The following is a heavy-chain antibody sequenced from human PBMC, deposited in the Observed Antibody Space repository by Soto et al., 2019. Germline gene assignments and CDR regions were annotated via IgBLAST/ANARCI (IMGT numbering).Heavy chain of an antibody. Sequence: GGSLTLSCAASGFTFSLHQMNCICRGPLKLLEWVSYISSKGVATYYSYSVKGRFTISRANAKNSLYLQMNSLRAEDTAVYYCAIVVRVGGIDYWGQGTPGTVSP. V-gene: IGHV3-48*03. CDR2: ISSKGVAT. D-gene: IGHD6-19*01. CDR3: AIVVRVGGIDY. CDR1: GFTFSLHQ. J-gene: IGHJ4*02.